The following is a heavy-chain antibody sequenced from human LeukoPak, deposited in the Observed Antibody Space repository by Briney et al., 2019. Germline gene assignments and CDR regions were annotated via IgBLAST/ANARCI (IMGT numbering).Heavy chain of an antibody. J-gene: IGHJ3*02. CDR1: GFTFSSYG. D-gene: IGHD5-24*01. CDR3: ARWMAGPGAFDI. V-gene: IGHV3-7*04. Sequence: QPGRSLRLSCAASGFTFSSYGMHWVRQAPGKGLEWVAKVSPDGSQESYVDSVKGRFTVSRDNAKNSLYLQMNSLRAEDTAVYYCARWMAGPGAFDIWGQGTMVTVSS. CDR2: VSPDGSQE.